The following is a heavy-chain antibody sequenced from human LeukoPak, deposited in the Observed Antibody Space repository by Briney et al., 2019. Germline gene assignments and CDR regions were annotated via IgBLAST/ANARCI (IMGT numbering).Heavy chain of an antibody. CDR3: SEGSLADIDY. CDR2: IRHDGSIK. D-gene: IGHD3-16*01. J-gene: IGHJ4*02. V-gene: IGHV3-30*02. Sequence: GGSLRLSCAASGFIFSTYGMYWVRQAPGKGLEWVAFIRHDGSIKNYADSVKGRSTISRDNSKNTLYLQMNSLISEYTAVFYCSEGSLADIDYWGQGTLVTVSS. CDR1: GFIFSTYG.